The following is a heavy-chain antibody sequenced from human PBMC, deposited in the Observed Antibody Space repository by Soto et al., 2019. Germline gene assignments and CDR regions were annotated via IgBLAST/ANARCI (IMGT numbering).Heavy chain of an antibody. CDR2: IYRTGST. V-gene: IGHV4-4*02. D-gene: IGHD5-12*01. J-gene: IGHJ4*02. CDR3: ESRDPGNSEDY. Sequence: SETLSLTCAVSGGSFTSNNWWAWVRQPPGQGLEWIGEIYRTGSTNYNPSLKSRVTISLDKSENQFSLKVTSLTAADTAVYYCESRDPGNSEDYWGQGTLVTVYS. CDR1: GGSFTSNNW.